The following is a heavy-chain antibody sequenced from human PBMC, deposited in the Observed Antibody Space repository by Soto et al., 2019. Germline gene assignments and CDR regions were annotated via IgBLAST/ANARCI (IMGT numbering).Heavy chain of an antibody. CDR1: GFTFSSYA. V-gene: IGHV3-23*01. CDR3: ARSSKRVPHDASDI. Sequence: GGSLRLSCAASGFTFSSYAMSWVRQAPGKGLEWVSAISGSGGSTYYADSVKGRFTISRDNSKNTLYLQMNSLRAGDTAVYYCARSSKRVPHDASDIWGQGTMVTVSS. D-gene: IGHD4-4*01. CDR2: ISGSGGST. J-gene: IGHJ3*02.